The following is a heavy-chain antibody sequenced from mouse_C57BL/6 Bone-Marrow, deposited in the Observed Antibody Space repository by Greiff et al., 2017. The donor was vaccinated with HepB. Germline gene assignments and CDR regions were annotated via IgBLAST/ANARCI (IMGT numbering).Heavy chain of an antibody. V-gene: IGHV1-15*01. CDR1: GYTFTDYE. Sequence: QVQLKESGAELVRPGASVTLSCKASGYTFTDYEMHWVKQTPVHGLEWIGAIDPETGGTAYNQKFKGKAILTADKSSSTAYMELRILTSEDSAVYYCTKIYDGYRFAYWGQGTLVTVSA. J-gene: IGHJ3*01. CDR3: TKIYDGYRFAY. CDR2: IDPETGGT. D-gene: IGHD2-3*01.